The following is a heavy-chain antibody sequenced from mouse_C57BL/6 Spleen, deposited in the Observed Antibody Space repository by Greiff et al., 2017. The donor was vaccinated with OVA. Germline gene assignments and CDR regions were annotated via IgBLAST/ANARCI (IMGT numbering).Heavy chain of an antibody. CDR2: ISGGGGNT. J-gene: IGHJ3*01. Sequence: EVQVVESGGGLVKPGGSLKLSCAASGFTFSSYTMSWVRQTPGKRLEWVATISGGGGNTYYTDSVKGRFTISRDNAKNTLYLQMSSLRSEDTALYYCASPFSYDYDVGFAYWGQGTLVTVSA. D-gene: IGHD2-4*01. V-gene: IGHV5-9*01. CDR3: ASPFSYDYDVGFAY. CDR1: GFTFSSYT.